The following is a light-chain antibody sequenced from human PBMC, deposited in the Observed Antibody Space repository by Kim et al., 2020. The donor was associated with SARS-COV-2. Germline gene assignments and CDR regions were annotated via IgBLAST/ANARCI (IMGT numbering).Light chain of an antibody. Sequence: SYELTQPPSVSVAPGKTARITCGGNNIGSKSVHWYQQKPGQAPVLVIYYDSDRPSGIPERFSGSNSGNTATLTISMVEAGDEADYYCQVWDSSSDHRAFG. CDR1: NIGSKS. V-gene: IGLV3-21*04. J-gene: IGLJ2*01. CDR3: QVWDSSSDHRA. CDR2: YDS.